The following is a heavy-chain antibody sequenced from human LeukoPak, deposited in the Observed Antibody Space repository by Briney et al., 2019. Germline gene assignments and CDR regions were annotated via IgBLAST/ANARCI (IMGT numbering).Heavy chain of an antibody. CDR2: INPSGDST. CDR1: GNTFTSYY. Sequence: ASVKVSCNASGNTFTSYYIHWVRQAPRQGLEWMGIINPSGDSTNYTRKFQGRVTMTRDTSTSTSYMELSSLRPEGTAVYYCARGNRYFDLWGRGTLLTVSS. J-gene: IGHJ2*01. V-gene: IGHV1-46*01. CDR3: ARGNRYFDL.